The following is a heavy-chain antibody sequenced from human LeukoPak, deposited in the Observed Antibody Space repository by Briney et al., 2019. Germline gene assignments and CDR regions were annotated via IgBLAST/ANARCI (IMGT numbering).Heavy chain of an antibody. D-gene: IGHD6-19*01. CDR3: ARDKRGGQWLVRPPYYFDY. V-gene: IGHV4-39*07. CDR1: GGSISSSSYY. Sequence: SETLSLTCTVSGGSISSSSYYWGWIRQPPGKGLEWIGSIYYSGSTYYNPSLKSRVTIAVDTSKNQFSLKLSSVTDADTAVYYCARDKRGGQWLVRPPYYFDYWGQGTLVTVSS. J-gene: IGHJ4*02. CDR2: IYYSGST.